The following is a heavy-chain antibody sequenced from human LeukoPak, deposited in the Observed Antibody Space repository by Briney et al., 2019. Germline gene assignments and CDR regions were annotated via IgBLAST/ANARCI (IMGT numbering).Heavy chain of an antibody. CDR3: AKDGMVGATTGLYYFDY. J-gene: IGHJ4*02. CDR1: GFTFSRYG. D-gene: IGHD1-26*01. V-gene: IGHV3-30*02. CDR2: IRYDGNHQ. Sequence: PGRSLRLPCAASGFTFSRYGLLWVRQAPGKGLDVVTFIRYDGNHQYYADSVKGRFTISRDNSKNTFYLQMNSLRAEDTAVYYCAKDGMVGATTGLYYFDYWGQGILVTVSS.